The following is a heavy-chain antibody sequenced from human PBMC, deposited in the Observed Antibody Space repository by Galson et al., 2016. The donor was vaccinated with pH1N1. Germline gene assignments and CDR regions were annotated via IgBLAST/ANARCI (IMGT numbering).Heavy chain of an antibody. CDR2: IRDDGQVT. V-gene: IGHV3-74*01. D-gene: IGHD6-19*01. CDR3: ARDRIYGWEHWYFDL. CDR1: GFSFSNYW. J-gene: IGHJ2*01. Sequence: SLRLSCAASGFSFSNYWMHWVRQAPGRGLVWVARIRDDGQVTNYADSVRGRFTISRDNAKNTLYLQMNTLRDEDTAVYYCARDRIYGWEHWYFDLWGRGTLVTVSS.